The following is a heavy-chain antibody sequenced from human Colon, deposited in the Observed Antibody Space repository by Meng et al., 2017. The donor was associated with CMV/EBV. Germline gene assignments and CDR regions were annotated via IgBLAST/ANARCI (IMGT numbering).Heavy chain of an antibody. CDR1: GFTVSSTH. J-gene: IGHJ4*02. CDR3: ARGYSGTSS. V-gene: IGHV3-66*01. CDR2: IYSGGST. D-gene: IGHD1-26*01. Sequence: QVVESGVDLVQPGGSLSFSCSASGFTVSSTHMSWVRQAPGKGLEWVSVIYSGGSTFYADSVKGRFTISRDNSKNTLYLQMNSLSAEDTAVYYCARGYSGTSSWGQGTLVTVSS.